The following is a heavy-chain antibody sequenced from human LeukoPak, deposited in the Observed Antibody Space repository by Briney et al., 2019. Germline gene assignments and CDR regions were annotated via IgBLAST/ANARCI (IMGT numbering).Heavy chain of an antibody. CDR2: IDGSSNTI. D-gene: IGHD3-22*01. Sequence: GGSLRLSCAASGFTFSSYSMNWVRQAPGKGLEWISYIDGSSNTIYYRDSVKGRFTIPRDNSKNTLYLQMNSLRAEDTAVYYCASFGAASTTDLDIVVVDVARPGGAKRHDYWGQGTLVTVSS. CDR1: GFTFSSYS. CDR3: ASFGAASTTDLDIVVVDVARPGGAKRHDY. V-gene: IGHV3-48*01. J-gene: IGHJ4*02.